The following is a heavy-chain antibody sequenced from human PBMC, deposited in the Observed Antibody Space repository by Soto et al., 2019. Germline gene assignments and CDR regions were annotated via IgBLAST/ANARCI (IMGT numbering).Heavy chain of an antibody. D-gene: IGHD1-26*01. CDR1: GGSISIRDYY. CDR3: ARNPGGEAFDI. Sequence: SETLSLTCTVSGGSISIRDYYWGWIRQHPGKGLEWIGYIYYSGTTYYNPSLKSRVTMSVDTSKSQFSLKLNSVTAADSAVYYCARNPGGEAFDIWGQGTMVTVSS. V-gene: IGHV4-31*03. CDR2: IYYSGTT. J-gene: IGHJ3*02.